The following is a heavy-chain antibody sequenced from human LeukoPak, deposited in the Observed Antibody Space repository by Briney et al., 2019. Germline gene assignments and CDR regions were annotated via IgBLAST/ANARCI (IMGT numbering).Heavy chain of an antibody. CDR3: AKGRDSSGRSSDS. Sequence: GRSLRLSCAAPGFTFNSYAISWVRQAPGKGLEWVASITDSGESTFYADSVKGRFTISRDNSKNTMFLQMNSLRDEDTALFYCAKGRDSSGRSSDSWGQGTLVTVSS. CDR2: ITDSGEST. CDR1: GFTFNSYA. D-gene: IGHD3-22*01. V-gene: IGHV3-23*01. J-gene: IGHJ4*02.